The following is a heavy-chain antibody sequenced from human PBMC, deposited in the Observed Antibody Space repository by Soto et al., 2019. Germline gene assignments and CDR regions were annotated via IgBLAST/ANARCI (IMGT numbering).Heavy chain of an antibody. CDR3: AKRYSSSSGMDV. J-gene: IGHJ6*02. Sequence: GGSLRLSCAASGFTFSSYAMSWVRQAPGKGLEWVSTIYDSGGITYYADSVKGRFTISRDNSKNTQYLQMNRLRAEDTAVYYCAKRYSSSSGMDVWGQGTTVTVSS. D-gene: IGHD6-6*01. CDR2: IYDSGGIT. V-gene: IGHV3-23*01. CDR1: GFTFSSYA.